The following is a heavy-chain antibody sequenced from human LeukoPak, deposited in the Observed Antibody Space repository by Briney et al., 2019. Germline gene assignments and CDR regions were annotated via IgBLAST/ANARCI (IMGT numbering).Heavy chain of an antibody. V-gene: IGHV4-59*01. CDR3: ARGKELEPLDY. Sequence: PSETLSLTCTVSGGSISSYYWSWIRQPPGQGLEWIGYIYYSGSTNYNPSLKSRVTISVDTSKNQFSLKLSSVTAADTAVYYCARGKELEPLDYWGQGTLVTVSS. CDR2: IYYSGST. D-gene: IGHD1-1*01. CDR1: GGSISSYY. J-gene: IGHJ4*02.